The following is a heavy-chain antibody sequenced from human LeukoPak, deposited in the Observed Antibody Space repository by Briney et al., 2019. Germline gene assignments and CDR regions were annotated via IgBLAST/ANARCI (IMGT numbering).Heavy chain of an antibody. Sequence: GGPLRLSCAASGFTFSSYAMSWVRQAPGKGLEWVSAISGSGGSTYYADSVKGRFTISRDNSKNTLYLQMNSLRAEDTAVYYCAKVGTGYSYGLWGQGTLVTVSS. J-gene: IGHJ4*02. CDR2: ISGSGGST. D-gene: IGHD5-18*01. CDR1: GFTFSSYA. V-gene: IGHV3-23*01. CDR3: AKVGTGYSYGL.